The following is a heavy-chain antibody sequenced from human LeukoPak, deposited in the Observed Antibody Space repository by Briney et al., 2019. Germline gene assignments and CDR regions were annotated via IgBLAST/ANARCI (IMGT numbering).Heavy chain of an antibody. V-gene: IGHV4-59*01. J-gene: IGHJ6*03. CDR3: ARGPNYDYVWGSYRYTGGYYYYYMDV. CDR2: IYYSGST. Sequence: PSETLSLTCTVSGGSISSYYWSWIRQPPGKGLEWIGYIYYSGSTNYNPSLKSRVTISVDTSKNQFSLKLSSVTAADTAVYYCARGPNYDYVWGSYRYTGGYYYYYMDVWGKGTTVTVSS. D-gene: IGHD3-16*02. CDR1: GGSISSYY.